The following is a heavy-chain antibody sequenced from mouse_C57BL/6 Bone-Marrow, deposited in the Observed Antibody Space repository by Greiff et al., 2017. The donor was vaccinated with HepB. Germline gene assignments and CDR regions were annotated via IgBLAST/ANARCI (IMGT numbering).Heavy chain of an antibody. D-gene: IGHD3-2*02. CDR2: ISNLAYSI. Sequence: EVQLVESGGGLVQPGGSLKLSCAASGFTFSDYGMAWVRQAPRKGPEWVAFISNLAYSIYYADTVTGRFPISRENAKNTLYLEMSSLRSEDTAMYYCTRQDNSGYRGFAYWGQGTLVTVSA. V-gene: IGHV5-15*01. J-gene: IGHJ3*01. CDR1: GFTFSDYG. CDR3: TRQDNSGYRGFAY.